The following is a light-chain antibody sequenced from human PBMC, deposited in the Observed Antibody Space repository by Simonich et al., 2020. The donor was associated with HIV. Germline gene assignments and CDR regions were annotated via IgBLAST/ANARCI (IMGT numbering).Light chain of an antibody. CDR3: QQYDSHFPYT. Sequence: DIQMTQSPSTLSASVGDRVTITCRASQNINKWLAWYQQKPGKAPKLLIYKASNLESGVPSRFSGSGSVTEFTLTISRLQPDDFATYYCQQYDSHFPYTFGQGTNLDIK. V-gene: IGKV1-5*03. CDR2: KAS. J-gene: IGKJ2*01. CDR1: QNINKW.